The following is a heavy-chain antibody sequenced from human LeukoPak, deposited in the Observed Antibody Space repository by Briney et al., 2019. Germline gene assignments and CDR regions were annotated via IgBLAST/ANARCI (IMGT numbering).Heavy chain of an antibody. CDR1: GYNFFSYG. D-gene: IGHD1-26*01. CDR2: VSAYADNT. CDR3: ARDCIGCHGFDS. J-gene: IGHJ4*02. Sequence: ASVEVSCKASGYNFFSYGITWVRQAPGQGLEWMGWVSAYADNTNYVQKFQGRVTMTTDTSTSTAYMELRSLRSDDTAVYYCARDCIGCHGFDSWGQGTLVTVSS. V-gene: IGHV1-18*01.